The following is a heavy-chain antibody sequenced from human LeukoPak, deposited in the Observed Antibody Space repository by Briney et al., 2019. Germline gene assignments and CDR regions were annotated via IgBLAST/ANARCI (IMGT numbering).Heavy chain of an antibody. J-gene: IGHJ4*02. CDR3: ARDGPTAAPFDY. CDR1: GYRFTSYD. CDR2: INPSGGST. V-gene: IGHV1-46*01. D-gene: IGHD2-2*01. Sequence: ASVKVSCKASGYRFTSYDMHWVRQAPGQGLEWMGIINPSGGSTSYAQRFQGRVAMTRDTSTTTVYMEVISLTSEDTAVYFCARDGPTAAPFDYWGQGTLVTVSS.